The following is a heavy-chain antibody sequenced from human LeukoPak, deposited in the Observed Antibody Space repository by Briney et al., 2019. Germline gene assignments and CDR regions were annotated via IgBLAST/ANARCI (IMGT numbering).Heavy chain of an antibody. CDR2: INHSGST. CDR1: GGSFSGYY. CDR3: ARDSRVRYDSSGYPHPNWFDP. Sequence: SETLSLTCAVYGGSFSGYYWSWLRQPPGKGLEWIGEINHSGSTNYNPSLKSRVTISVDTSKNQFSLKLSSVTAADTAVYCCARDSRVRYDSSGYPHPNWFDPWGQGTLVTVSS. V-gene: IGHV4-34*01. D-gene: IGHD3-22*01. J-gene: IGHJ5*02.